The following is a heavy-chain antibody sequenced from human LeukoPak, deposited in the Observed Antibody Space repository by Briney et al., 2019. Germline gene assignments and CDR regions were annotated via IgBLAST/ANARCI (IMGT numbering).Heavy chain of an antibody. V-gene: IGHV4-59*08. J-gene: IGHJ4*02. CDR1: GGSISSYY. CDR3: ASPRPAVLYSSSWKARFDY. Sequence: TSETLSLTCTVSGGSISSYYWSWIRQPPGKGLEWIGYIYYSGSTNYNPSLKSRVTISVDTSKNQFSLKLSSVTAADTAVYYCASPRPAVLYSSSWKARFDYWGQGTLVTVSS. CDR2: IYYSGST. D-gene: IGHD6-13*01.